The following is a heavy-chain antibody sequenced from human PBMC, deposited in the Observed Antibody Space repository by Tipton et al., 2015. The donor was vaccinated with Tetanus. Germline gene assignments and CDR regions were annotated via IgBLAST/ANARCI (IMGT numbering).Heavy chain of an antibody. Sequence: QVQLVQSGAEVKKPGASVKVSCKASGYTFTGYYIYWVRQAPGQGLEWMGWIDPNSGGTVYAQKFQGRVTMTGDTSISTAYMELRSLRSDDTAVYYCARDRGDYIYYGMDVWGPGTTVTVS. CDR1: GYTFTGYY. J-gene: IGHJ6*02. CDR2: IDPNSGGT. D-gene: IGHD3-22*01. CDR3: ARDRGDYIYYGMDV. V-gene: IGHV1-2*02.